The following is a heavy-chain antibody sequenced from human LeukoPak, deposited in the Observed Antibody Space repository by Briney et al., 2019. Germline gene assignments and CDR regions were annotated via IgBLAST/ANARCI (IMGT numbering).Heavy chain of an antibody. V-gene: IGHV1-69*05. CDR2: IIPIFGTA. J-gene: IGHJ4*02. CDR3: ARGPGSGYLGLDY. CDR1: GGTFSSYA. Sequence: GASVKVSCKASGGTFSSYAISWVRQAPGQGLEWMGGIIPIFGTANYAQKIQGRVTITTDESTSTAYMELSSLRSEDTAVYYCARGPGSGYLGLDYWGQGTLVTVSS. D-gene: IGHD5-12*01.